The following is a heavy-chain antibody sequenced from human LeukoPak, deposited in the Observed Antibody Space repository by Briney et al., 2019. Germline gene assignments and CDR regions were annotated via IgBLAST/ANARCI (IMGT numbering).Heavy chain of an antibody. CDR3: ARAGYCSGGSCYGGPNSDY. J-gene: IGHJ4*02. CDR2: INTNTGNP. V-gene: IGHV7-4-1*02. D-gene: IGHD2-15*01. CDR1: GYTFTSYA. Sequence: ASVKVSCKASGYTFTSYAMNWVRQAPGQGLEWMGWINTNTGNPTYAQGFTGRFVFSLDTSVSTAYLQISSLKAEDTAVYYCARAGYCSGGSCYGGPNSDYWGQGTLVTVSS.